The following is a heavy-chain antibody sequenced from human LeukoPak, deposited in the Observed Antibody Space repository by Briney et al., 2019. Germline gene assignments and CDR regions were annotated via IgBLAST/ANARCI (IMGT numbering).Heavy chain of an antibody. V-gene: IGHV1-69*05. CDR3: AGGAWSPTAYYYYYMDV. Sequence: ASVKVSCKASGGTFSSYAISWVRQAPGQGLEWMGGIIPIFGTANYAQKFQGRVTITTDESTSTAYMELSSLRSEDTAVYYCAGGAWSPTAYYYYYMDVWGKGTTVTVSS. D-gene: IGHD3-3*01. CDR2: IIPIFGTA. CDR1: GGTFSSYA. J-gene: IGHJ6*03.